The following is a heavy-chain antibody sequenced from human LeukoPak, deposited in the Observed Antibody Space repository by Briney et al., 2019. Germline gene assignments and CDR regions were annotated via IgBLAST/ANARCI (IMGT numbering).Heavy chain of an antibody. J-gene: IGHJ4*02. D-gene: IGHD5/OR15-5a*01. CDR3: AKKPTAVSQKYYFDY. CDR1: GFTFSSYA. V-gene: IGHV3-23*01. Sequence: PGGSLRLSCAASGFTFSSYAMSWVRQAPGKGLEWVSAISGSGGSTYYADSVKGRFTISRDNSKNTLYLQMNSLRAEDTAVYYCAKKPTAVSQKYYFDYWGQGTLVTVSS. CDR2: ISGSGGST.